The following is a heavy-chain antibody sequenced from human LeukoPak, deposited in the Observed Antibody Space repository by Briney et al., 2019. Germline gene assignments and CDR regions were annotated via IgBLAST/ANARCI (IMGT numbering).Heavy chain of an antibody. CDR3: ARDHGSIVVVPAAMNNWFDP. V-gene: IGHV1-69*01. CDR2: IIPIFGTA. CDR1: GDSLSSYA. D-gene: IGHD2-2*01. J-gene: IGHJ5*02. Sequence: SVKVSCKASGDSLSSYAISWVRQAPGQGLEWMGGIIPIFGTANYAQKFQGRVTITADESTSTAYMELSSLRSEDTAVYYCARDHGSIVVVPAAMNNWFDPWGQGTLVTVSS.